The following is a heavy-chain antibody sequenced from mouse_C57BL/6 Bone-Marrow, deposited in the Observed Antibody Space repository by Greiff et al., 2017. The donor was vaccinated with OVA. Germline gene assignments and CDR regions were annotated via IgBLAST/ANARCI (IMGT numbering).Heavy chain of an antibody. CDR2: ISSGSSTI. Sequence: EVQVVESGGGLVKPGGSLKLSCAASGFTFSDYGMHWVRQAPEKGLEWVAYISSGSSTIYYADTVKGRFTISRDNAKNTLFLQMTSLRSEDTAMYYCARPGTEYFDVWGTGTTVTVSS. J-gene: IGHJ1*03. D-gene: IGHD4-1*01. CDR3: ARPGTEYFDV. V-gene: IGHV5-17*01. CDR1: GFTFSDYG.